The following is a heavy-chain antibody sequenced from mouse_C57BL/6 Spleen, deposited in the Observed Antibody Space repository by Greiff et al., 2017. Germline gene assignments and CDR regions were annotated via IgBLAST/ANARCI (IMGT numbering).Heavy chain of an antibody. CDR2: IDPSDSYT. J-gene: IGHJ2*01. V-gene: IGHV1-69*01. Sequence: QVQLQQPGAELVMPGASVKLSCTASGYTFTSYWMHWVKQRPGQGLEWIGEIDPSDSYTNYNQKFQGKSTLTVDKSSSTAYLQLSSLTSEDSAVYYCARSNYGSPFDYWGQGTTLTVSS. CDR3: ARSNYGSPFDY. CDR1: GYTFTSYW. D-gene: IGHD1-1*01.